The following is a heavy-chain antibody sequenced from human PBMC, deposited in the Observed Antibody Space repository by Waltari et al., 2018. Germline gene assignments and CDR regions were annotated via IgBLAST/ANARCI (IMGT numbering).Heavy chain of an antibody. J-gene: IGHJ4*02. CDR1: GGSISSSNW. D-gene: IGHD5-18*01. CDR3: ASSWLEYGYDRFFDY. CDR2: IYHSGST. Sequence: QVQLQESGPGLVKPSGTLSLTCAVSGGSISSSNWWSWVRQPPGKGLEWIGEIYHSGSTNYNPSLKSRVTRSVDKSKNQFSLKLSSVTAADTAVYYCASSWLEYGYDRFFDYWGQGTLVTVSS. V-gene: IGHV4-4*02.